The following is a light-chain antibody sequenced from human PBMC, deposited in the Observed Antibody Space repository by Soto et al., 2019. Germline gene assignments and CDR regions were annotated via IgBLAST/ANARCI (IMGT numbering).Light chain of an antibody. J-gene: IGLJ1*01. V-gene: IGLV1-51*01. CDR1: SSNIGKYY. Sequence: QSVLSRTTSFSAAPGQRVTISCSGSSSNIGKYYVSWYQQVPGTAPTLLIYDNTQRPSGIPDRFSGSKSGTSATLAITGLQTGDEADYYCATWDGGLTPQGVFGTGTKVTVL. CDR3: ATWDGGLTPQGV. CDR2: DNT.